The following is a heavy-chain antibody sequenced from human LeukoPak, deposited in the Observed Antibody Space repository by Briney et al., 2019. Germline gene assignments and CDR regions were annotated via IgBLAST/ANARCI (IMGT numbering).Heavy chain of an antibody. CDR3: ASIPWSSTSWFHFDN. J-gene: IGHJ4*02. CDR2: LYSTGIT. CDR1: GGSVSSSNYH. Sequence: SETLSLTCTVSGGSVSSSNYHWAWIRQSPGMGLEWIGTLYSTGITSQNPDASLKCRVNLSVDTSRNQFSLELRSLTAADTAIFYCASIPWSSTSWFHFDNWDQGTLVTVSS. V-gene: IGHV4-39*01. D-gene: IGHD2-2*01.